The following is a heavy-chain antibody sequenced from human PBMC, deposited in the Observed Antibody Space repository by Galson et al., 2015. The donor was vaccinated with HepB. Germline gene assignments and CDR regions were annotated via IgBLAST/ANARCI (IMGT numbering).Heavy chain of an antibody. Sequence: SVKVSCKASGYTFTSYDINWVRQATGQGLEWMGWMNPNSGNTGYAQKFQGRVTMTRNTSISTAYMELSSLRSEDTAVYYCASSLLGALWFLGAYGMDVWGRGTLVTVSS. CDR3: ASSLLGALWFLGAYGMDV. CDR2: MNPNSGNT. J-gene: IGHJ2*01. D-gene: IGHD3-16*01. V-gene: IGHV1-8*01. CDR1: GYTFTSYD.